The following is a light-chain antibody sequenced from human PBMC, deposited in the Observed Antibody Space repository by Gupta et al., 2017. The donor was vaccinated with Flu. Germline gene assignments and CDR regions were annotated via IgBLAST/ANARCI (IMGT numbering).Light chain of an antibody. CDR3: ASWDDSLVV. V-gene: IGLV1-47*01. CDR1: SSNIGSHY. Sequence: QSVLTPPPSASGTPGQRVTLSCSGSSSNIGSHYVYWYQQLPGTAPKLLIYRNNQRPSGVPDRFSGSKSGTSGSLAISGLRSEDEADYYCASWDDSLVVFGGGTKLTVL. J-gene: IGLJ2*01. CDR2: RNN.